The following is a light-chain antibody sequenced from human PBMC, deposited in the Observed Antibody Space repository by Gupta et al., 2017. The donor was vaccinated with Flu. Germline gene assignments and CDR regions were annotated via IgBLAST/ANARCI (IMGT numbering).Light chain of an antibody. CDR3: ATWDDSLNGHWV. Sequence: QSVVAQPPSASGTPGQRVTLSCSGSSSNIGSNTVNWYQQLPGSAPKLLIYSNNQRPSGVPDRFSGSKSGTSASLAISGLQSEDEADYYCATWDDSLNGHWVFGGGTKLTVL. CDR1: SSNIGSNT. V-gene: IGLV1-44*01. CDR2: SNN. J-gene: IGLJ3*02.